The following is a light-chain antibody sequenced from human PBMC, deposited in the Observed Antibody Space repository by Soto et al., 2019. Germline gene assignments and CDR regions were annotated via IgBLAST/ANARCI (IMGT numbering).Light chain of an antibody. Sequence: DIQMTQSPSTQSASVGDRVTITCRASQSISSWLAWYQQKPGKAPKLLIYDASSLESGVPSRFSGSGSGTEFTPTISSLQPDDFATYYCQQYNSYSPWTFGQGTKVDIK. CDR2: DAS. CDR1: QSISSW. J-gene: IGKJ1*01. CDR3: QQYNSYSPWT. V-gene: IGKV1-5*01.